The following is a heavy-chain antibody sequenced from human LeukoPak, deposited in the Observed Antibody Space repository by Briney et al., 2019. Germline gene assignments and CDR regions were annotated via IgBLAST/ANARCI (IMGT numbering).Heavy chain of an antibody. CDR1: GGSFSGYY. V-gene: IGHV4-59*08. CDR3: ARHYDSSGYWYYFDY. CDR2: IYYSGST. Sequence: SETLSLTCAAYGGSFSGYYWSWIRQPPGKGLEWIGYIYYSGSTNYNPSLKSRVTISVDTSKNHFSLKLSSVTAADTAVYYCARHYDSSGYWYYFDYWGQGTLVTVSS. D-gene: IGHD3-22*01. J-gene: IGHJ4*02.